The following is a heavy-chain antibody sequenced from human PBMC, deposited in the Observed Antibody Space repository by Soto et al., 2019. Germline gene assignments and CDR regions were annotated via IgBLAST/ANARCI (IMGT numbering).Heavy chain of an antibody. V-gene: IGHV1-18*01. CDR2: ISAYNGNT. J-gene: IGHJ4*02. CDR1: GYTFTSYG. CDR3: AREGKSSSCLDF. D-gene: IGHD6-13*01. Sequence: GASVKVSCKASGYTFTSYGISWVRQAPGQGLEWMGWISAYNGNTDYAQKLQGRVTMTTDTSTTTAYMELSSLRSEDTAVYFCAREGKSSSCLDFWGQGTLVTVSS.